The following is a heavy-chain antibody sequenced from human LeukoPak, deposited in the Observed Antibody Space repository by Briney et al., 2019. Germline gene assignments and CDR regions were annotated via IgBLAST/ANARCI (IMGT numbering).Heavy chain of an antibody. CDR1: GFTFDDYA. CDR3: AVNSIGYYYSYDY. V-gene: IGHV3-9*01. Sequence: GGSLRLSCAASGFTFDDYAMHWVRQAPGKGLEWVSGISWNSGSIGYADSVKGRFTISRDNAKNSLYLQMNSLRAEDTALYYCAVNSIGYYYSYDYWGQGTLVTVSS. J-gene: IGHJ4*02. D-gene: IGHD3-22*01. CDR2: ISWNSGSI.